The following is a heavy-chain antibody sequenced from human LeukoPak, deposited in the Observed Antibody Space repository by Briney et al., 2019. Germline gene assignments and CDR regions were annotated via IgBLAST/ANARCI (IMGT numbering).Heavy chain of an antibody. D-gene: IGHD2-2*01. CDR2: IKQDGSEK. Sequence: PGGSLRLSCAASGFTFTTYWMSWVRQAPGKGLEWVANIKQDGSEKCYVDSVKGRFTISRDNAKNSLFLQMNSLRAEDTAVYYCARGRVPAGAPYYFDYWGQGTLVTVSS. J-gene: IGHJ4*02. V-gene: IGHV3-7*03. CDR1: GFTFTTYW. CDR3: ARGRVPAGAPYYFDY.